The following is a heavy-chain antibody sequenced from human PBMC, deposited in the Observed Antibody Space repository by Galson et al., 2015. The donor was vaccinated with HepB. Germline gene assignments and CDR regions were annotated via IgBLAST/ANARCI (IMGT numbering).Heavy chain of an antibody. D-gene: IGHD1-14*01. CDR3: VRVIQPACLDY. CDR2: IYDDGST. Sequence: SLRLSCAASGFSVSRNAMTWVRQAPGRGLEWVSVIYDDGSTDYADAVKGRLTIFRDNSKNTVYLQMDSLRDEDTAMYYCVRVIQPACLDYWGQGTLVLVSS. J-gene: IGHJ4*02. CDR1: GFSVSRNA. V-gene: IGHV3-53*01.